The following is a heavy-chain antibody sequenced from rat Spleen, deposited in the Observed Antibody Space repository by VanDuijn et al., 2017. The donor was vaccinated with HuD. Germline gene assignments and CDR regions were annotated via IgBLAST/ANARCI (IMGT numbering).Heavy chain of an antibody. V-gene: IGHV5-20*01. CDR2: IKFEDFTP. D-gene: IGHD1-12*02. CDR3: ATDGYYDGTYYAVYAMDA. J-gene: IGHJ4*01. CDR1: GFTFSRFP. Sequence: EVQLVESGGGLVQPGRSLKLSCAASGFTFSRFPMAWVRQVPKKGLEWVASIKFEDFTPYYRDSVMGRFTISRDDGENTLYLQMDRLRSEDTATYYCATDGYYDGTYYAVYAMDAWGQGASVTVSS.